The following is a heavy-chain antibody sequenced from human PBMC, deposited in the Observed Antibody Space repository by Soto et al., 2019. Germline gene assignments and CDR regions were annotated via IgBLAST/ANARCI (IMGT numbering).Heavy chain of an antibody. CDR1: GFTSTSNG. CDR3: ARIYPRGVSGSHYHYGMDV. Sequence: QVQLVQSGAEVKKPGASVKVSCKASGFTSTSNGITWVRQAPGQGLEWMGWISTHNGNTNYAQKLQCRVIMTTDTSTSTADMELRSLRSDDTAVYYCARIYPRGVSGSHYHYGMDVWGQRTTFTVFS. CDR2: ISTHNGNT. J-gene: IGHJ6*02. D-gene: IGHD3-10*01. V-gene: IGHV1-18*04.